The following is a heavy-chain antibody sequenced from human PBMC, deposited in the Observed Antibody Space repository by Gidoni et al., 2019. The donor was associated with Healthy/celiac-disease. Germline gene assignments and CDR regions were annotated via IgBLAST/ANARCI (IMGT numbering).Heavy chain of an antibody. V-gene: IGHV3-21*01. CDR1: EFTFSSSS. Sequence: EVQLVESGGGLVKPGGSLRLSCAASEFTFSSSSMNWVRQSPGKGLEWVSSISSSSSYIYYADSVKGRFTISRDNAKNSLYLQMNSLRAEDTAVYYCARDLGYSSSWYLGRDFDYWGQGTLVTVSS. CDR2: ISSSSSYI. D-gene: IGHD6-13*01. CDR3: ARDLGYSSSWYLGRDFDY. J-gene: IGHJ4*02.